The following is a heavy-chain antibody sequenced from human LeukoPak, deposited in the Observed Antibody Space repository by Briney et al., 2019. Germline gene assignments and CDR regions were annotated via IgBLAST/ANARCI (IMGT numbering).Heavy chain of an antibody. J-gene: IGHJ4*02. CDR3: TTDYSGSYPSLDY. Sequence: GGPLRLSCEASGFTFSNAWMSWVRQAPGKGLEWVGHIKSKTDGGTTDYAAPVKGRFTISRDDSKNTLYLQMNSLKTEDTAVYYCTTDYSGSYPSLDYWGQGTLVTVSS. CDR2: IKSKTDGGTT. CDR1: GFTFSNAW. V-gene: IGHV3-15*01. D-gene: IGHD1-26*01.